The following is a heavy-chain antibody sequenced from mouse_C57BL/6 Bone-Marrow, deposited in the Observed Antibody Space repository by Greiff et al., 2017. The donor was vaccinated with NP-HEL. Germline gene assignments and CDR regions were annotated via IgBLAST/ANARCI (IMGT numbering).Heavy chain of an antibody. D-gene: IGHD1-1*01. V-gene: IGHV5-2*01. Sequence: EVHLVESGGGLVQPGESLKLSCESNEYEFPSHDMSWVRKTPEKRLELVAAINSDGGSTYYPDTMERRFIISRDNTKKTLYLQMSSLRSEDTALYYCARQVFITTVVHYFDYWGQGTTLTVSS. CDR3: ARQVFITTVVHYFDY. CDR1: EYEFPSHD. J-gene: IGHJ2*01. CDR2: INSDGGST.